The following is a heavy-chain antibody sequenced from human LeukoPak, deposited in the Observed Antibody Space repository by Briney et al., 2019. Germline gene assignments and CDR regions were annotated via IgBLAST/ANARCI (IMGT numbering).Heavy chain of an antibody. J-gene: IGHJ5*02. CDR3: ARQREIVVVVAATPISSYWFDP. V-gene: IGHV4-39*01. Sequence: SETLSLTCTVSGGSISSSSYYWGWIRQPPGKGLEWIGSIYYSGSTYYNPSLKSRVTISVDTSKNQFSLKLSSVTAADTAVYYCARQREIVVVVAATPISSYWFDPWGQGTLVTVSS. CDR2: IYYSGST. CDR1: GGSISSSSYY. D-gene: IGHD2-15*01.